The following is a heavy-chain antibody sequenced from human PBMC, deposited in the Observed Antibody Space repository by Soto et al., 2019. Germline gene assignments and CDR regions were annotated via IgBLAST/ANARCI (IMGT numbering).Heavy chain of an antibody. CDR1: GFTFSSYW. J-gene: IGHJ6*02. CDR2: INSDGGST. D-gene: IGHD1-26*01. V-gene: IGHV3-74*01. Sequence: PGGSLRLSCAASGFTFSSYWMHWVRQAPGKGLVWVSRINSDGGSTSYADSVKGRFTISRDNAKNTLYLQMNSLRAEDTAVYYCARVLGSRLTFDYYYGMDVWGQGTTVTVSS. CDR3: ARVLGSRLTFDYYYGMDV.